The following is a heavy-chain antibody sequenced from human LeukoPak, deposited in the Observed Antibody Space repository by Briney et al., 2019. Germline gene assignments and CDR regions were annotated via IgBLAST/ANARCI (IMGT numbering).Heavy chain of an antibody. Sequence: ASVKVSFKTSGYTFTTYPIYWVRQAPGQGLEWMGWVSTGNGNTKYSQKFYGRVTITRDTSASTAYMELSSLRSEDTTVYYCARDLAGRFDFWGQGTLVTVST. V-gene: IGHV1-3*04. CDR2: VSTGNGNT. CDR1: GYTFTTYP. D-gene: IGHD1-26*01. CDR3: ARDLAGRFDF. J-gene: IGHJ4*02.